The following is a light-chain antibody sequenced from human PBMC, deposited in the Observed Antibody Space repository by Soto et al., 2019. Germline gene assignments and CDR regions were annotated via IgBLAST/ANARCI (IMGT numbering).Light chain of an antibody. CDR1: QGIINY. J-gene: IGKJ4*01. CDR2: TAS. CDR3: QQIYTYPLA. V-gene: IGKV1-9*01. Sequence: DIQLTQSPSFLSASVGERVTITCRASQGIINYLVWYQHKTGKAPKLLIYTASTLQSGVPSRFTGSGSGTEFTLTISSLQPEDFATYYCQQIYTYPLAFGGGTKVEVK.